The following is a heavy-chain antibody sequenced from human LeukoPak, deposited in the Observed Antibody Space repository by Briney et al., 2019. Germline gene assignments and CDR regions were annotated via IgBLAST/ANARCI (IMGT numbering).Heavy chain of an antibody. D-gene: IGHD1-1*01. Sequence: ASETLSLTCSVSDDSITMYYWTWIRQPPGKGLEWIGYVDHTGSTNFNPSLNGRVSISRGTTKNLFSLRLRSVTAADTAVYFCARGRVSSSTWYSTYYYYFYMDVWGKGTTVTVSS. CDR3: ARGRVSSSTWYSTYYYYFYMDV. V-gene: IGHV4-59*01. CDR2: VDHTGST. J-gene: IGHJ6*03. CDR1: DDSITMYY.